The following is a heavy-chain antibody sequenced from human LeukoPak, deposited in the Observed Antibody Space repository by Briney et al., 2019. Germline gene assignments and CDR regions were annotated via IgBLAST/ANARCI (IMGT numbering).Heavy chain of an antibody. D-gene: IGHD6-19*01. CDR3: ARTFGSGRYPGDWFDP. J-gene: IGHJ5*02. V-gene: IGHV3-74*01. CDR2: IYSDGSST. CDR1: GFPFSNYS. Sequence: GGFLRLSCTASGFPFSNYSMHWVRQGPGKGLEWVSRIYSDGSSTTYADSVKGRFTISRDNAKNTLYLQMSSLRVDDTAVYYCARTFGSGRYPGDWFDPWGQGTLVTVSS.